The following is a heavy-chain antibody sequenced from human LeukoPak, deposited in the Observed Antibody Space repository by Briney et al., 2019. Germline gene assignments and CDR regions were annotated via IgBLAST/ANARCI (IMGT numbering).Heavy chain of an antibody. CDR1: GGSISSYY. V-gene: IGHV4-59*12. J-gene: IGHJ1*01. CDR2: IYYSGST. CDR3: ARGQGYYDSSGYFY. Sequence: PSETLSLTCTVSGGSISSYYWSWIRQPPGKGLEWIGYIYYSGSTNYNPSLKSRVTISVDTSKNQFSLKLSSVTAADTAVYYCARGQGYYDSSGYFYWGQGTLVTVSS. D-gene: IGHD3-22*01.